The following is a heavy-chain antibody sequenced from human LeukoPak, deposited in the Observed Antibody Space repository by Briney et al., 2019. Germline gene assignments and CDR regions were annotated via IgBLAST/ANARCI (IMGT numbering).Heavy chain of an antibody. CDR3: ASSGSYRFDY. D-gene: IGHD1-26*01. V-gene: IGHV3-48*02. J-gene: IGHJ4*02. CDR1: GFTFSSYS. Sequence: GGSLRLSCAASGFTFSSYSMNRVRQAPGKGLEWVSHITASGTAMFYADSVKGRFTISRDNAKNSLYLQMNSLRDEDTAVYYCASSGSYRFDYWGQGTLVTVSS. CDR2: ITASGTAM.